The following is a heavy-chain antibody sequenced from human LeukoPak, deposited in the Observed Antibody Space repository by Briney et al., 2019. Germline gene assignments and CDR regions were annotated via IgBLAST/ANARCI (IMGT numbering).Heavy chain of an antibody. CDR3: ARSPTAYSSGWYFWLDP. D-gene: IGHD6-19*01. CDR1: GYTFTSYA. V-gene: IGHV1-3*01. CDR2: INAGNGNT. Sequence: ASVKVSCKASGYTFTSYAMHWVRQAPGQRLEWMGWINAGNGNTKYSQKFQGRVTITRDTSASTAYMELSSLRSEDTAVYYCARSPTAYSSGWYFWLDPWGQGTLVTVSS. J-gene: IGHJ5*02.